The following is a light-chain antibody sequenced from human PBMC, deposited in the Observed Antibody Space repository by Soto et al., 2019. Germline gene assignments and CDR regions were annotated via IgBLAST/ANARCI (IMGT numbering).Light chain of an antibody. CDR1: QSVNSD. J-gene: IGKJ4*01. Sequence: EVVMTQSPATLSVSPGGRVTLSCRASQSVNSDLVWYQQKPGQAPRLLIFGASIRAPGIPARFSGSGSGTDFTLTISGLQSEDSAVYHCQHYNNWPLTFGGGTRVEIK. CDR2: GAS. V-gene: IGKV3-15*01. CDR3: QHYNNWPLT.